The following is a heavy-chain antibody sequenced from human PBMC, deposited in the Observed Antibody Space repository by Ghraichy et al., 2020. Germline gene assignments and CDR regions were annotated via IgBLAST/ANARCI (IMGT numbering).Heavy chain of an antibody. Sequence: SETPSLTCTVSSDSVSSYYWSWIRQPAGKGLEWIGRIYTSGSTNYNPSLKSRVTLSVDTSKNQFSLKLTSVTAADTDVYYCARGRVDWNLLREDYFDYWGQGTLVTVSS. V-gene: IGHV4-4*07. J-gene: IGHJ4*02. CDR1: SDSVSSYY. CDR3: ARGRVDWNLLREDYFDY. D-gene: IGHD1-1*01. CDR2: IYTSGST.